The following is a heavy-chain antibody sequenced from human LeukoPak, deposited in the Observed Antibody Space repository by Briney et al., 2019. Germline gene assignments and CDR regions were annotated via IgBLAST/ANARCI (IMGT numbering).Heavy chain of an antibody. D-gene: IGHD6-19*01. CDR1: GGSISSYY. J-gene: IGHJ4*02. CDR3: ARHLYYSCGHDY. Sequence: SETLSLTCTVSGGSISSYYWSWIQQPPGKGLEWMGYIYYSGSTNYNPSLKSRVTISVDTPKNQLSVKLSSVTAADTAVYYCARHLYYSCGHDYWGQGTLVTVSS. V-gene: IGHV4-59*08. CDR2: IYYSGST.